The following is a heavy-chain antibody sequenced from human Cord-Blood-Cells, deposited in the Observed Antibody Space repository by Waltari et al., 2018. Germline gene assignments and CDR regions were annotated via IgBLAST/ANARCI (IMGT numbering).Heavy chain of an antibody. CDR3: ASASGSYYYYGMDV. CDR2: IKQDGSEK. V-gene: IGHV3-7*01. CDR1: GFTFSSYW. J-gene: IGHJ6*02. D-gene: IGHD3-10*01. Sequence: EVQLVESGGGLVQPGGSLRLSCAASGFTFSSYWMSWVRQAPGKGLEWVANIKQDGSEKDYVDSVKGRFTISRDNAKNSLYLQMNSLRAEDTAVYYCASASGSYYYYGMDVWGQGTTVTVSS.